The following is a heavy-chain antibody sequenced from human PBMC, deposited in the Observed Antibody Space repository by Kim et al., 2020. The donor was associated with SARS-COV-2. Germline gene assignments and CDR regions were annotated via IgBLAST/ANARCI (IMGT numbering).Heavy chain of an antibody. CDR3: AKVGNSGTEYSWYNWFDP. CDR2: LSASGGST. Sequence: GGSLRLSCAASGFSFSSYAMSWVRQAAGKGLEWVSGLSASGGSTYYGDSVKGRFTISRDNSKNTLFLQMNSLRAEDTAVYYCAKVGNSGTEYSWYNWFDPWVQGTLVIVSS. CDR1: GFSFSSYA. V-gene: IGHV3-23*01. J-gene: IGHJ5*02. D-gene: IGHD3-10*01.